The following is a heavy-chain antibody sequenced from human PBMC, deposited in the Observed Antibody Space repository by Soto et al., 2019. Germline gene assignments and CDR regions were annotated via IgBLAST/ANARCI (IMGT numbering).Heavy chain of an antibody. Sequence: EVQLAESGGGLVEPGGSLRLSGAGSGITLSNAWMNWVRQAAGKGLEWVGGIRSKGDGGATEYAAPVKGRFTFSRDDSENTLFLQMSALKPEDTGVYFCTSTRPGTNVFDIWGPGTMVIVSS. V-gene: IGHV3-15*01. CDR3: TSTRPGTNVFDI. CDR2: IRSKGDGGAT. J-gene: IGHJ3*02. CDR1: GITLSNAW. D-gene: IGHD1-1*01.